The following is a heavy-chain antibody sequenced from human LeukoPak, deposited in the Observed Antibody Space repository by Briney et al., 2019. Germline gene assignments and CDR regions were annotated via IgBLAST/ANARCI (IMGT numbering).Heavy chain of an antibody. CDR2: INHSGST. V-gene: IGHV4-34*01. D-gene: IGHD2-21*02. J-gene: IGHJ4*02. CDR3: ASSTYCGGDCYSFDY. CDR1: GGSLSGYY. Sequence: PSETLSLTCAVYGGSLSGYYWNWIRQPPGKGLEWIGEINHSGSTNYNPSLKSRVTMSVDTSKNQFSLKLSSVTAADTAVYYCASSTYCGGDCYSFDYWGQGTLVTVSS.